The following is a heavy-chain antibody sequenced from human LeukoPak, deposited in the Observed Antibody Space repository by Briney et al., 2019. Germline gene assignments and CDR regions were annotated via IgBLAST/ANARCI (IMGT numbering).Heavy chain of an antibody. CDR3: ARGVYYYDTPQGPHFDY. D-gene: IGHD3-22*01. CDR1: GFAFSSYW. J-gene: IGHJ4*02. Sequence: GGSLRLSCAASGFAFSSYWMHWVRQAPGKGLVWVSRINSDGSSTSYADSVKGRFTISRDNAKNTLYLQMNSLRAEDTAVYYCARGVYYYDTPQGPHFDYWGQGTLVTVSS. CDR2: INSDGSST. V-gene: IGHV3-74*01.